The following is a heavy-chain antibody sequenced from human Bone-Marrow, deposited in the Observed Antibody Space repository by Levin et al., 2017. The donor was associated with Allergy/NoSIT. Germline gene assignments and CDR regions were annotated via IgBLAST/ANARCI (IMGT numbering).Heavy chain of an antibody. V-gene: IGHV4-61*01. CDR1: GGSVSNGSYY. J-gene: IGHJ3*02. D-gene: IGHD4-17*01. CDR2: IYYPGTT. Sequence: SETLSLTCSVSGGSVSNGSYYWSWIRQPPGKGLEWIGYIYYPGTTNYNPSLESRVTISVDTSKNQVSLKLNSVTAADTAVYYCARDTVTYDAFDIWGQGTMVTVSS. CDR3: ARDTVTYDAFDI.